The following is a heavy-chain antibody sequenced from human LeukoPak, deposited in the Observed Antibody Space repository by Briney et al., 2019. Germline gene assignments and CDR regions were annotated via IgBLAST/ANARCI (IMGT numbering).Heavy chain of an antibody. CDR3: ARVGADGSGFLFDY. CDR1: GGSFSGYY. V-gene: IGHV4-34*01. Sequence: PSEFLSLTCAVYGGSFSGYYWSWIRQPPGKGLEWIGEINHSGSTNYNPSLKSRVTISVDTSKNQFSLKLSSVTAADTAVYYCARVGADGSGFLFDYWGQGTLVTVSS. J-gene: IGHJ4*02. D-gene: IGHD3-10*01. CDR2: INHSGST.